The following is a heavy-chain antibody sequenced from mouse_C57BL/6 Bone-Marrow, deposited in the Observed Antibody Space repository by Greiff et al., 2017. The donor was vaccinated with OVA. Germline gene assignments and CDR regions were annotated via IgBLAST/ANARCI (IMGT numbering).Heavy chain of an antibody. CDR3: ASERNYNDSSPNYWYFEV. Sequence: QVQLKQSGAELVRPGTSVKLSCKASGYTFTSYWMHWVKQRPGQGLEWIGVIDPSDSYTNYNQKFKGKATLTVDTSSSTAYMQLSSLTSEDSAVYYCASERNYNDSSPNYWYFEVWGTGTTVTVSS. D-gene: IGHD1-1*01. V-gene: IGHV1-59*01. CDR1: GYTFTSYW. CDR2: IDPSDSYT. J-gene: IGHJ1*03.